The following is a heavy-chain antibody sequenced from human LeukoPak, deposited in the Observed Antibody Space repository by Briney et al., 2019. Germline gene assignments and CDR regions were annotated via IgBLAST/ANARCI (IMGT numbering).Heavy chain of an antibody. D-gene: IGHD3-16*01. CDR2: ISSSSSYI. CDR1: GFTFSSYS. V-gene: IGHV3-21*04. Sequence: GGSLRLSCAASGFTFSSYSMNWVRQAPGKGLEWVSSISSSSSYIYYADSVKGRFTISRDNAKNSLYLQMNSLRAEDTALYYCAKDIRYGGSAFDIWGQGTMVTVSS. CDR3: AKDIRYGGSAFDI. J-gene: IGHJ3*02.